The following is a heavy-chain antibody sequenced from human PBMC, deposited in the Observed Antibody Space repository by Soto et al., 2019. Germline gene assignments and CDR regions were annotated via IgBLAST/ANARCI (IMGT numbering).Heavy chain of an antibody. CDR2: IDPSDSYT. CDR3: ARGYCSSTSCYTLSRGMDV. Sequence: PGESLKISCKGSGYSFTSYWISWVRQMPGKGLEWMGRIDPSDSYTNYSPSFQGHVTISADKSISTAYLQWGSLKASDTAMYYCARGYCSSTSCYTLSRGMDVWGQGTTVTVSS. D-gene: IGHD2-2*02. V-gene: IGHV5-10-1*01. J-gene: IGHJ6*02. CDR1: GYSFTSYW.